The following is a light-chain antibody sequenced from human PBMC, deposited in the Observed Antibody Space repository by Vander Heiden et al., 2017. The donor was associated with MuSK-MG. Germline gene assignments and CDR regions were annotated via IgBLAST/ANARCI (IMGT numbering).Light chain of an antibody. CDR3: QQYYSPPFT. J-gene: IGKJ3*01. CDR2: WAS. V-gene: IGKV4-1*01. Sequence: DIVMTQPPHSLAVSLGERATTTCKSSQSVLYTSNNKNYLAWYQQKPRQPPKLLIYWASTRQSGVPERFSGSGSGTDFTLTINNLQAEDLAVYSCQQYYSPPFTFGPGTTVEIK. CDR1: QSVLYTSNNKNY.